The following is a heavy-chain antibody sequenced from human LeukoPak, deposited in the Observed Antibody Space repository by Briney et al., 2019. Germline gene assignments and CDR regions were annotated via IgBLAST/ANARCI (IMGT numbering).Heavy chain of an antibody. CDR1: GFTFSSYA. D-gene: IGHD3-3*01. CDR2: ISGSGGST. J-gene: IGHJ4*02. V-gene: IGHV3-23*01. Sequence: GGSLRLSCAASGFTFSSYAMSWVRQAPGKGLEWVSAISGSGGSTYYADSVKGRFTISRDNSKNTLYLQMNSLRAEDTAVYYCAKSAQLYYDFWSGSTTQYYFDYWGQGTLVTVSS. CDR3: AKSAQLYYDFWSGSTTQYYFDY.